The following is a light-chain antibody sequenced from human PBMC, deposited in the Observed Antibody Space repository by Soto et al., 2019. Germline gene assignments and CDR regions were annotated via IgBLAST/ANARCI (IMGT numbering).Light chain of an antibody. CDR2: EVS. V-gene: IGLV2-23*02. CDR3: CSYAGSSTYVV. Sequence: QSALTQPASVSGSPGQSITISCTGTSSDVGSYNLVSWYQQHPGKAPKLMIYEVSKRPSGVSNRCSGSKSGNTASLTLSGLQAEDEADYYCCSYAGSSTYVVFGGGTKLTVL. CDR1: SSDVGSYNL. J-gene: IGLJ2*01.